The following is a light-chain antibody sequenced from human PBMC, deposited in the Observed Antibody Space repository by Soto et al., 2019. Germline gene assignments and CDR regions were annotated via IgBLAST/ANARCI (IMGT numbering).Light chain of an antibody. CDR3: LQDYTFPLT. CDR1: QSVSSSY. Sequence: EIVLTQSPGTLSLSPGERATLSCRASQSVSSSYLAWYQQKPGQAPRLLIYGASSRATGIPDRFSGSGSGTDFTLTINSLQPEDFATYYCLQDYTFPLTFGGGTKVDIK. V-gene: IGKV3-20*01. J-gene: IGKJ4*01. CDR2: GAS.